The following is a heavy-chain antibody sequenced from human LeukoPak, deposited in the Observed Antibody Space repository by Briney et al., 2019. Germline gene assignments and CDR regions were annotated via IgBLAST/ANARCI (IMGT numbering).Heavy chain of an antibody. Sequence: SETLSLTCTVSGGSISSYYWSWIRQPPAKGLEWIGYMYYSGSTNYNPSSKSRVTISVDTPKNQFSLKLSSVTAADTVVYYCARRDGYNLPFDYWGQGTLVTVSS. D-gene: IGHD5-24*01. CDR1: GGSISSYY. CDR2: MYYSGST. V-gene: IGHV4-59*01. CDR3: ARRDGYNLPFDY. J-gene: IGHJ4*02.